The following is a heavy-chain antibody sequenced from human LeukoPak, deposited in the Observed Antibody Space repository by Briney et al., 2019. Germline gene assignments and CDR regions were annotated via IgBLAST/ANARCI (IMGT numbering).Heavy chain of an antibody. CDR3: ARDSSCSGGSCYSGVEYYFDY. CDR2: ISGSGGST. D-gene: IGHD2-15*01. V-gene: IGHV3-23*01. CDR1: GFTFSGYA. J-gene: IGHJ4*02. Sequence: PGGSLRLSCVASGFTFSGYAMSWVRQAPGKGLEWVSGISGSGGSTYYADSVKGRFTISRDNSKNTLYLQMNSLRAEDTAVYYCARDSSCSGGSCYSGVEYYFDYWGQGTLVTVSS.